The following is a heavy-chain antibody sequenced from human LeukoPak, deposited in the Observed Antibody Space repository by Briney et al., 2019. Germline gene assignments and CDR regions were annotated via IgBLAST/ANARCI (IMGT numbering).Heavy chain of an antibody. Sequence: ASVKVSCKASGYTYTSYGISWVRQAPGQGLEWMGWISAYNGNTNYAQKLQGRVTMTTDTSTSTAYMELRSLRSDDTAVYYCARGGGGWGHPDDFDYWGQGTLVTVSS. J-gene: IGHJ4*02. V-gene: IGHV1-18*01. CDR3: ARGGGGWGHPDDFDY. CDR2: ISAYNGNT. D-gene: IGHD6-19*01. CDR1: GYTYTSYG.